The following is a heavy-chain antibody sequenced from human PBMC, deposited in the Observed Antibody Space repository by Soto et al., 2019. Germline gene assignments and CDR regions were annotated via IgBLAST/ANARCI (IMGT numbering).Heavy chain of an antibody. CDR1: GFTFSSYA. CDR2: ISYDGSNK. D-gene: IGHD3-16*01. J-gene: IGHJ6*02. CDR3: AREMKLRIHGMDV. Sequence: GGSLRLSCAASGFTFSSYAMHWVRQAPGKGLEWVAVISYDGSNKYYADSVKGRFTISRDNSKNTLYLQMNSLRAEDTAVYYCAREMKLRIHGMDVWGQGTTVTVSS. V-gene: IGHV3-30-3*01.